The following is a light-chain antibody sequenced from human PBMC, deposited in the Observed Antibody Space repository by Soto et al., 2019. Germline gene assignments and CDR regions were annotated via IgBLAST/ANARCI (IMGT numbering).Light chain of an antibody. J-gene: IGKJ1*01. CDR2: DAT. CDR1: QNVRSN. CDR3: QQYNNWAT. Sequence: IVMTQFPATLSVFPGERATLSCRASQNVRSNLDWYQQKPGQAPRLLIYDATTRATGIPARFNGSGSGTEFTLSSSSLQSEDIAVYYCQQYNNWATFGQGTKVDIK. V-gene: IGKV3-15*01.